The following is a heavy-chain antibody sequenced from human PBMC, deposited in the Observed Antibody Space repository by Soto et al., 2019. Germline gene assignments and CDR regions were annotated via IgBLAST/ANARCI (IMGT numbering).Heavy chain of an antibody. J-gene: IGHJ6*02. CDR2: ISYSGSS. CDR1: GASMRSYS. CDR3: ARDLRCCGLDV. V-gene: IGHV4-59*01. Sequence: PSETLSLTCNVSGASMRSYSWTWMRLSPGKGLEWIGDISYSGSSNLNPSLRSRLSISIDTSKNKFSLMLKSVTAADTAVYYCARDLRCCGLDVWGQGTTVTVSS. D-gene: IGHD3-9*01.